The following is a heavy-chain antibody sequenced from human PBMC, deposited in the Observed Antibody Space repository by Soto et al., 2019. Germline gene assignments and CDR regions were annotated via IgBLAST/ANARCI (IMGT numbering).Heavy chain of an antibody. J-gene: IGHJ4*02. D-gene: IGHD5-12*01. CDR2: MYHSGGP. CDR1: GGLISGGGYF. Sequence: SETLSLTCAVSGGLISGGGYFWTWIRQPPGKGLEWIGYMYHSGGPLYNPSLKSRATISIDLSKNQFSLNLASVTAEDTAVYYCARDGYNPNDYWGQGTLVTVSS. CDR3: ARDGYNPNDY. V-gene: IGHV4-30-2*01.